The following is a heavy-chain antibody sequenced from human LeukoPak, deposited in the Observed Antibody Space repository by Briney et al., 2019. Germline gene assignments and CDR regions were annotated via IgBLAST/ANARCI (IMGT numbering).Heavy chain of an antibody. CDR1: GDSISSGYY. V-gene: IGHV4-38-2*02. D-gene: IGHD3-9*01. CDR2: IYHSGST. CDR3: ARVQADILTGYPDAFDI. Sequence: SETLSLTCTVSGDSISSGYYWGWIRQPPGKGLEWIGSIYHSGSTYYNPSLKSRVTISVDTSKNQFSLKLSSVTAADTAVYYCARVQADILTGYPDAFDIWGQGTMVTVSS. J-gene: IGHJ3*02.